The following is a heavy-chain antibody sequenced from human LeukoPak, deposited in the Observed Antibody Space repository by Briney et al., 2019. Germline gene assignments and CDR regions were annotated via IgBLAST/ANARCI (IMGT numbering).Heavy chain of an antibody. V-gene: IGHV1-69*04. CDR1: GYTFTSYG. J-gene: IGHJ1*01. Sequence: SVKVSCKASGYTFTSYGISWVRQAPGQGLEWMGRIIPILGIANYAQKFQGRVTITADKSTSTAYMELSSLRSEDTAVYYCAEKDEYFQHWGQGTLVTVSS. CDR3: AEKDEYFQH. CDR2: IIPILGIA.